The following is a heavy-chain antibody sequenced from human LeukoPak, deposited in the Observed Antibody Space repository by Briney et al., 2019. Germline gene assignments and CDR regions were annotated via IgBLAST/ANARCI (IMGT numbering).Heavy chain of an antibody. J-gene: IGHJ4*02. CDR2: IIPIFGTA. D-gene: IGHD3-10*01. Sequence: SVKVPCKASGGTFSSYAISWVRQAPGQGLEWMGGIIPIFGTANYAQKFQGRVTITADKSTSTAYMELSSLRSEGTAVYYCARGFPGNPLASGSYYNSYYYWGQGTLVTVSS. CDR1: GGTFSSYA. CDR3: ARGFPGNPLASGSYYNSYYY. V-gene: IGHV1-69*06.